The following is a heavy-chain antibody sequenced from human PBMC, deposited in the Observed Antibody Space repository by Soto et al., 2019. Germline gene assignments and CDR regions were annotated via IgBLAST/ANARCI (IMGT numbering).Heavy chain of an antibody. D-gene: IGHD4-4*01. CDR1: GFTFSSYA. CDR3: ARASEKTTGYYYYGMDV. CDR2: ISYDGSNK. V-gene: IGHV3-30-3*01. J-gene: IGHJ6*02. Sequence: SLRLSCAASGFTFSSYAMHWVRQAPGKGLEWVAVISYDGSNKYYADSVKGRFTISRDNSKNTLYLQMNSLRAEDTAVYYCARASEKTTGYYYYGMDVWGQGTTVTVSS.